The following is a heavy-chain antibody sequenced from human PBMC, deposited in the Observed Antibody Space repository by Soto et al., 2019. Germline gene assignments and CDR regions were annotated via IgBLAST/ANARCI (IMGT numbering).Heavy chain of an antibody. CDR2: ISAYNGNT. CDR1: GYTFTSYG. CDR3: ASAGSGWHHQHRLGYYYGMDV. V-gene: IGHV1-18*01. J-gene: IGHJ6*02. D-gene: IGHD6-19*01. Sequence: EASVKVSCKASGYTFTSYGISWVRQAPGQGLEGMGWISAYNGNTNYAQKLQGRVTMTTDTSTSTAYMELRSLRSDDTAVYYCASAGSGWHHQHRLGYYYGMDVWGQGTTVTVSS.